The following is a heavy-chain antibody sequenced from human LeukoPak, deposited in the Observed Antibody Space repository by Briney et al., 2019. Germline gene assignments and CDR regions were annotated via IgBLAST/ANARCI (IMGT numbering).Heavy chain of an antibody. CDR2: IYYSGST. D-gene: IGHD3-10*01. CDR3: ARDWSGNTDYYGSGSYVGWFDP. V-gene: IGHV4-39*07. J-gene: IGHJ5*02. Sequence: SETLSLTCSVSGDSISRSSYYWGWIRQPPGKGLEWIGSIYYSGSTYYNPSLKSRVTISVDTSKNQFSLKLSSVTAADTAVYYCARDWSGNTDYYGSGSYVGWFDPWGQGTLVTVSS. CDR1: GDSISRSSYY.